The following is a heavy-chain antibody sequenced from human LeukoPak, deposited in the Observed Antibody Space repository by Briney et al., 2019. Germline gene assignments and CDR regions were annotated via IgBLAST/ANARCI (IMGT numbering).Heavy chain of an antibody. CDR1: GFTFSSYS. D-gene: IGHD2-21*02. J-gene: IGHJ3*02. CDR2: ISSSSSTI. V-gene: IGHV3-48*02. CDR3: ARAPHPLYCGGDCYGAFDI. Sequence: GRSLRLSCAASGFTFSSYSMNWVRQAPGKGLEWVSYISSSSSTIYYADSVKGRFTISRDNAKNSLYLQMNSLRDEDTAVYYCARAPHPLYCGGDCYGAFDIWGQGTMVTVSS.